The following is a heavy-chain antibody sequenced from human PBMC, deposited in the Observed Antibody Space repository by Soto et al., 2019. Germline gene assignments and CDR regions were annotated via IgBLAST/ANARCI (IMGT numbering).Heavy chain of an antibody. Sequence: QVQLVESGGGLVKPGGSLRLSCAASGFTFSDYYMSWIRQAPGKGLEWVSYISSSGSTIYYTDSVKGRFTISRDNAKNYLSRQRNTRRAEHPSLYNGARGRWGSGWGKGPLVTVSS. D-gene: IGHD6-19*01. CDR2: ISSSGSTI. J-gene: IGHJ4*02. V-gene: IGHV3-11*01. CDR1: GFTFSDYY. CDR3: ARGRWGSG.